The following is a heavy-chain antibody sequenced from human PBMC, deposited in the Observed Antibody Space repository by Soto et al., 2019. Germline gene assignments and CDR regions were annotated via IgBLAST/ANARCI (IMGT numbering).Heavy chain of an antibody. CDR3: ARVPDR. Sequence: SETLSLTCTVSGGSISSSSYYWGWIRQPPGKGLEWIGYIYHSGSTYYNPSLKSRVTRSVDRSKNQFSLKLSSVTAADTAVYYCARVPDRWGQGTLVTVSS. J-gene: IGHJ5*02. CDR1: GGSISSSSYY. CDR2: IYHSGST. D-gene: IGHD2-2*01. V-gene: IGHV4-39*07.